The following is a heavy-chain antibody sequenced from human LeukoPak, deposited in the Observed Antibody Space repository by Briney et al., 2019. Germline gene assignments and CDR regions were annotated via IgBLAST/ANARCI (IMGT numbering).Heavy chain of an antibody. J-gene: IGHJ4*02. CDR3: ARNNWNSRTQRWFYFDY. V-gene: IGHV3-33*01. CDR2: IWHDGSNE. Sequence: GRSLRLSCAASGFNFGIHGMHWVRQAPGKVLEWLAIIWHDGSNEYYEDSVKGRFTISRDNSKNTVYLQMDSLRAEDTAVYYCARNNWNSRTQRWFYFDYWGQGTLVTVSS. CDR1: GFNFGIHG. D-gene: IGHD1-1*01.